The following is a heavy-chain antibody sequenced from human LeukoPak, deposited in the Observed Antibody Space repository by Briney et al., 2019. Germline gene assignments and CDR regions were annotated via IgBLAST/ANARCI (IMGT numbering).Heavy chain of an antibody. D-gene: IGHD6-6*01. J-gene: IGHJ6*03. V-gene: IGHV4-59*01. CDR3: ARVEQLVRDYYYYMDV. CDR2: IYDSEST. Sequence: SETLSLTRTVSGGSISSYYWSWIRQPPGEGLEWIGYIYDSESTNYNPSPKSRVTISVDTSKSQLSLKLSSVTAADTAVYYCARVEQLVRDYYYYMDVWGKGTTVTVSS. CDR1: GGSISSYY.